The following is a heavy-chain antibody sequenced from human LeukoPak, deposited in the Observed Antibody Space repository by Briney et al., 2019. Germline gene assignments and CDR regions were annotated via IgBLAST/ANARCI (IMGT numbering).Heavy chain of an antibody. CDR2: MNIDGSRT. D-gene: IGHD5-12*01. CDR1: GLSVSSNY. Sequence: GGSLRLSCVASGLSVSSNYMSWVRQAPGKGLVWVSRMNIDGSRTGYADSVKGRFTISRDNAKNTLYLQINSLRAEDTAVYFCAREDHSGADAFDIWGQGTMVTVSS. J-gene: IGHJ3*02. CDR3: AREDHSGADAFDI. V-gene: IGHV3-74*01.